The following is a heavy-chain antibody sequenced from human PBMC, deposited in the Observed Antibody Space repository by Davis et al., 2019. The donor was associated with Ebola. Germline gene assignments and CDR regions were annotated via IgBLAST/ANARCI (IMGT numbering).Heavy chain of an antibody. J-gene: IGHJ6*03. V-gene: IGHV3-30*02. D-gene: IGHD3-10*01. CDR2: IRYDGSNK. CDR1: GFTFSSYG. Sequence: PGGSLRLSCAASGFTFSSYGMHWVRQAPGKGLEWVAFIRYDGSNKYYADSVRGRFTISRDNAKNTLYLRMNSLRAEDTAVYYCTRDSGRGLSDMDVWGKGTTVTVSS. CDR3: TRDSGRGLSDMDV.